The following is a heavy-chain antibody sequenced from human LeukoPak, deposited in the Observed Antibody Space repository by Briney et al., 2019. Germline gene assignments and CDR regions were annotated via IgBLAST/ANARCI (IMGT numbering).Heavy chain of an antibody. Sequence: ASVKVSCKASGYRFTTYGISWVRQAPGQGLEWMGWIGTYNGNTNYAQKLQGRVTMTTDTSTSTAYMELRSLRSDDTAVYYCASSSSTSPGYYDSSGYYAPFDYWGQGTLVTVSS. CDR3: ASSSSTSPGYYDSSGYYAPFDY. CDR2: IGTYNGNT. D-gene: IGHD3-22*01. V-gene: IGHV1-18*01. J-gene: IGHJ4*02. CDR1: GYRFTTYG.